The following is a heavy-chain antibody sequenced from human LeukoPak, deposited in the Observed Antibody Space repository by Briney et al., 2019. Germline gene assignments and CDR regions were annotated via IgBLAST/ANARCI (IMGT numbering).Heavy chain of an antibody. CDR3: AKDRWGGVAVAPDY. CDR1: GFTFDDYA. Sequence: GRSLRLSCAASGFTFDDYAMHWVRQAPGKGLEWVSGISWNSGSIGYADSVKGRFTISRDNAKNSLYLQMNSLRAEDTAVYYCAKDRWGGVAVAPDYWGQGTLVTVSS. D-gene: IGHD6-19*01. CDR2: ISWNSGSI. V-gene: IGHV3-9*01. J-gene: IGHJ4*02.